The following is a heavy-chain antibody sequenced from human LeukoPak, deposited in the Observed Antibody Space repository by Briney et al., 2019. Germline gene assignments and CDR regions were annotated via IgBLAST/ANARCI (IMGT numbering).Heavy chain of an antibody. V-gene: IGHV1-46*01. CDR2: INPSGGST. J-gene: IGHJ6*03. D-gene: IGHD4-11*01. CDR3: ARAGYSNPIPFNYYYYYMDV. CDR1: GYTFTSYY. Sequence: ASVKVSCKASGYTFTSYYMHWVRQAPGQGLEWMGIINPSGGSTSYAQKFQGRVTMTRDTSTSTVYMELSSLRSEDTAVYYCARAGYSNPIPFNYYYYYMDVWGKGTTVTVSS.